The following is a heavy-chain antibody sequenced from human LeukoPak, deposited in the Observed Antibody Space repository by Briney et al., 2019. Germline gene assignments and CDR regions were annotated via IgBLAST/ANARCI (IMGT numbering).Heavy chain of an antibody. CDR2: MNPNSGNT. V-gene: IGHV1-8*03. Sequence: GASVKVSCKASGYTFTSYDINWVRQATGQGLEWMGWMNPNSGNTGYAQKFQGRVTITRNTSISTAYMELSSLRSEDTAVYYCARGGTIFGDLDYWGQGTLVTVSS. J-gene: IGHJ4*02. CDR3: ARGGTIFGDLDY. D-gene: IGHD3-3*01. CDR1: GYTFTSYD.